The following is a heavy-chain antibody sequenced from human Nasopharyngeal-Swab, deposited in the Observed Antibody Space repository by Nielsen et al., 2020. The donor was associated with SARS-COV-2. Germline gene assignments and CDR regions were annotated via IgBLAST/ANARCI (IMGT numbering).Heavy chain of an antibody. CDR3: TTDFYFDY. Sequence: GESLKISCASSCFIFSSSAIHWVRQASGKGQEWVGRIGDKDHNYATTYGASVQGRFTITRDDSKNTAFLQMDSLKTEDTALYYCTTDFYFDYWGQGTLVTVSS. V-gene: IGHV3-73*01. CDR1: CFIFSSSA. J-gene: IGHJ4*02. CDR2: IGDKDHNYAT.